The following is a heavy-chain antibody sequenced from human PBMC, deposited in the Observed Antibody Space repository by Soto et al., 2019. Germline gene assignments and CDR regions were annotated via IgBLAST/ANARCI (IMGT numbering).Heavy chain of an antibody. V-gene: IGHV4-59*01. J-gene: IGHJ4*02. CDR1: GGSISSYY. D-gene: IGHD5-18*01. CDR2: IYYSGST. Sequence: PSETLSLTCTVSGGSISSYYWSWIRQPPGKGLAWIGYIYYSGSTNYNPSLKSRVTISVDTSKNQFSLKLSSVTAADTAVYYCARDGYSYGSPIDYWGQGTLVTVSS. CDR3: ARDGYSYGSPIDY.